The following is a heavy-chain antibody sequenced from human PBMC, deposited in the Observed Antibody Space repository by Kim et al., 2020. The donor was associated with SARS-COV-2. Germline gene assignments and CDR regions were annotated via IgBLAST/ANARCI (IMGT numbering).Heavy chain of an antibody. D-gene: IGHD3-10*01. V-gene: IGHV3-48*02. CDR1: GFTFSGYS. J-gene: IGHJ4*02. CDR2: ISSSGSTI. CDR3: ARPGYGSGSYGY. Sequence: GGSLRLSCAASGFTFSGYSMNCVRQAPGKGLEWVSYISSSGSTIYYADSVKGRFTISRDNAKNSLYLQMNSLRDEDTAIYYCARPGYGSGSYGYWGQGTLVTVSS.